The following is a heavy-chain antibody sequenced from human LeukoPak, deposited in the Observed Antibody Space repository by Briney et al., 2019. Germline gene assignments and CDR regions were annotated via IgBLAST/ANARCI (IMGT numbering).Heavy chain of an antibody. CDR1: GFTFSSYA. Sequence: GGSLRLSCAASGFTFSSYAMSWVRQAPGGGLEWVSAISGSGGSTYHADSVKGRFTISRDNSKNTVHLQMNSLRAEDTAVYHCARQLGYCSGGSCHFDNWGQGTLVTVSS. CDR2: ISGSGGST. J-gene: IGHJ4*02. V-gene: IGHV3-23*01. D-gene: IGHD2-15*01. CDR3: ARQLGYCSGGSCHFDN.